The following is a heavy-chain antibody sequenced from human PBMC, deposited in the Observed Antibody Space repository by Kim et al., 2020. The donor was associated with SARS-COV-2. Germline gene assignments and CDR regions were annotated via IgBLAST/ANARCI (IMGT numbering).Heavy chain of an antibody. Sequence: GESLKISCKGSGYSFTSYWISWVRQMPGKGLEWMGRIDPSDSYTNYSPSFQGHVTISADKSISTAYLQWSSLKASDTAMYYCARGGGTHLEHYNHFDYWGQGTLVTVSS. CDR2: IDPSDSYT. J-gene: IGHJ4*02. V-gene: IGHV5-10-1*01. CDR3: ARGGGTHLEHYNHFDY. D-gene: IGHD1-20*01. CDR1: GYSFTSYW.